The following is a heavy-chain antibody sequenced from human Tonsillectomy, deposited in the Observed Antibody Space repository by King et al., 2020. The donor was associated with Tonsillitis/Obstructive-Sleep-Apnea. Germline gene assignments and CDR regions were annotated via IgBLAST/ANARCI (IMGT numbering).Heavy chain of an antibody. V-gene: IGHV3-21*01. CDR1: GFTFSDYS. CDR3: ARGQHYDFWSANHGRV. D-gene: IGHD3-3*01. J-gene: IGHJ6*04. Sequence: VQLVESGGGLVKPGGSLRLSCAASGFTFSDYSMNWVRQAPGKGLEWVSSISSSSSYIYYADSVKGRFTISRDNAKNSLHLQMNSLRAEDTAVYYCARGQHYDFWSANHGRVWGKGTTVTVSS. CDR2: ISSSSSYI.